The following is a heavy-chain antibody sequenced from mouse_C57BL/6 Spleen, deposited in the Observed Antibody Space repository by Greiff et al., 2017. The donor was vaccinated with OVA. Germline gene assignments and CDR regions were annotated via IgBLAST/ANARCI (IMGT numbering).Heavy chain of an antibody. J-gene: IGHJ1*03. CDR3: ARTTVVATEYFDV. CDR2: INPSSGYT. D-gene: IGHD1-1*01. Sequence: QVQLQQSGAELARPGASVKMSCKASGYTFTSYTMHWVKQRPGQVLEWIGYINPSSGYTKYNQKFKDKATLTADKSSSTAYMQLSSLTSEDSAVYYCARTTVVATEYFDVWGTGTTVTVSS. CDR1: GYTFTSYT. V-gene: IGHV1-4*01.